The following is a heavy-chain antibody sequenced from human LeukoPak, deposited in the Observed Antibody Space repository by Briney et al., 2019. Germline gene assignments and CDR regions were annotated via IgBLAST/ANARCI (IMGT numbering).Heavy chain of an antibody. CDR1: GFTFDDYA. V-gene: IGHV3-9*01. CDR2: ISWNSGSI. CDR3: AKDFTSIPAAGDY. D-gene: IGHD6-25*01. Sequence: GGSVRLSCAASGFTFDDYAMHWVRQAPGKGLEWVSGISWNSGSIGYADSVKGRFTISRDNAKNSLYLQMNSLRAEDTALYYCAKDFTSIPAAGDYWGQGTLVTVSS. J-gene: IGHJ4*02.